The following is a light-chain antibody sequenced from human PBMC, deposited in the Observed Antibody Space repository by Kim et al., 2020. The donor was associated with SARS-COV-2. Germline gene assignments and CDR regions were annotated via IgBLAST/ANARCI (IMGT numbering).Light chain of an antibody. CDR2: KAS. CDR1: QSISDW. J-gene: IGKJ2*01. V-gene: IGKV1-5*03. CDR3: QQNHTFPST. Sequence: DIQMTQSPSTLSASVGDRVTITCRASQSISDWLAWYQQKPGKAPQLLLYKASRLQSGVPSRYSGRGSGTDFTLTISSLQPGDFSTFDCQQNHTFPSTFGQGTKLEI.